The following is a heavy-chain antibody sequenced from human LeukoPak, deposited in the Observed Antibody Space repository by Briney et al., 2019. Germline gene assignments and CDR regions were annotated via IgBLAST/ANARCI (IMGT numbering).Heavy chain of an antibody. CDR2: FDPEDGET. CDR3: ATDYGSGSYNFDY. Sequence: GASVKVSCKVSGYTLTELSMHWVRQAPGKGLEWMGGFDPEDGETIYAQKFQGRVTMTEDTSTDTAYMELSGLRSEDTAVYYCATDYGSGSYNFDYWGQGTLVTVSS. V-gene: IGHV1-24*01. D-gene: IGHD3-10*01. CDR1: GYTLTELS. J-gene: IGHJ4*02.